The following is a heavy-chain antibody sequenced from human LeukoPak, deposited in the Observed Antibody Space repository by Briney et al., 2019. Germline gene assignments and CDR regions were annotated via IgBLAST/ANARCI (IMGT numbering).Heavy chain of an antibody. D-gene: IGHD6-19*01. CDR2: ISSSSSTI. CDR3: AKDPGYSSGWQGGY. V-gene: IGHV3-48*01. Sequence: GGSLRLSCAASGFTFSSYSMNWVRQAPGKGLEWVSYISSSSSTIYYADSVKGRFTISRGNSKNTLYLQMNSLRAEDTAVYYCAKDPGYSSGWQGGYWGQGTLVTVSS. J-gene: IGHJ4*02. CDR1: GFTFSSYS.